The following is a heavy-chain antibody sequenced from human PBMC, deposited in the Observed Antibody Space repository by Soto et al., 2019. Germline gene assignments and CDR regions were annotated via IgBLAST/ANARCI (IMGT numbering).Heavy chain of an antibody. V-gene: IGHV1-18*01. D-gene: IGHD3-3*01. CDR1: GYTFTSYG. Sequence: ASVKVSCKASGYTFTSYGISWVRQAPGQGLEWMGWISAYNGNKNYAQKLQGRVTMTTDTSTSTAYMELRSLSSDDTAVYYCARLDVLGDFWSGYRRQGAFDIWGQGTMVTVSS. J-gene: IGHJ3*02. CDR2: ISAYNGNK. CDR3: ARLDVLGDFWSGYRRQGAFDI.